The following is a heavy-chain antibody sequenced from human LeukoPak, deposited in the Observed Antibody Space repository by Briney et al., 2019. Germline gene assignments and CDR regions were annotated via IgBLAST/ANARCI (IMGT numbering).Heavy chain of an antibody. CDR1: GGSISSSSYY. Sequence: SETLSLTCTVSGGSISSSSYYWGWIRQPPGKGLEWIGSIYYSGSTYYNPSLKSRVTISVDTSKNQFSLKLSSVTAADTAVYYCARSGSYFLYAFDIWGQGTMVTVSS. J-gene: IGHJ3*02. D-gene: IGHD1-26*01. CDR3: ARSGSYFLYAFDI. CDR2: IYYSGST. V-gene: IGHV4-39*01.